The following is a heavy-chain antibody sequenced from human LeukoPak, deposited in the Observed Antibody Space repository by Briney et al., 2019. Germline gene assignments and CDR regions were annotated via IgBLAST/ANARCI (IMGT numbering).Heavy chain of an antibody. CDR2: ISGSGGSA. CDR3: AKYVVPAAMFDY. V-gene: IGHV3-23*01. CDR1: GFTFSSYA. J-gene: IGHJ4*02. Sequence: GGSLRLSCAASGFTFSSYAMSWVRQAPGKGLEWVSAISGSGGSAFYADSVKGRFTISRDKSKNTLYLQMNSLRAEDTAVYYCAKYVVPAAMFDYWGQGTLVTVSS. D-gene: IGHD2-2*01.